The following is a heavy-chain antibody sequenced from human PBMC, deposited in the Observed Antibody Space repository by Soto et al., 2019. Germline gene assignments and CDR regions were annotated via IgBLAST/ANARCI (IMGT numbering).Heavy chain of an antibody. Sequence: VQLLESGGGLVQPGGSLRLSCAASGFTFSSYAMSWVRQAPGKGLEWVSAISGSGGSTYYADSVKGRFTISRDNSKNTLYLQMNSLRAEDTAVYYCAKGPQNSYGYGPRGMDVWGQGTTVTVSS. J-gene: IGHJ6*02. CDR1: GFTFSSYA. V-gene: IGHV3-23*01. CDR3: AKGPQNSYGYGPRGMDV. D-gene: IGHD5-18*01. CDR2: ISGSGGST.